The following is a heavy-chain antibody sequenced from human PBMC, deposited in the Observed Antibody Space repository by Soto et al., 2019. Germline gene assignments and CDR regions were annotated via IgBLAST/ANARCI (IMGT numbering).Heavy chain of an antibody. CDR2: IWYDGSNK. V-gene: IGHV3-33*01. CDR3: ARETGYHCYGLDV. CDR1: GFTFSSYG. J-gene: IGHJ6*01. Sequence: GGSLRLSCAASGFTFSSYGMHWVRQAPGKGLEWVAVIWYDGSNKYYADSVKGRFTISRDNSKNTRYLQMNSLRAEDTAVYYCARETGYHCYGLDVSGQGSTVIGSS.